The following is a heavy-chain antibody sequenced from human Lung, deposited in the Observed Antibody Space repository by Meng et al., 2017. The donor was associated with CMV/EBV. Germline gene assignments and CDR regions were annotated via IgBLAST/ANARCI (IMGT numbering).Heavy chain of an antibody. D-gene: IGHD2-15*01. CDR1: GFTFDDYA. CDR2: ISWNSGSI. CDR3: AREGYCSGGSCYYYYYGREV. J-gene: IGHJ6*01. Sequence: SXKISXAASGFTFDDYAMHWVRQAPGKGLEWVSGISWNSGSIGYADSVKGRFTISRDNAKNSLYLQMNSLRAEDTALYYCAREGYCSGGSCYYYYYGREVCGQVNXVTGAS. V-gene: IGHV3-9*01.